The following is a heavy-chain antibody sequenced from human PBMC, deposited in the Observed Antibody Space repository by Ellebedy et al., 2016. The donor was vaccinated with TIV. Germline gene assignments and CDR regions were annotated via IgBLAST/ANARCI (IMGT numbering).Heavy chain of an antibody. V-gene: IGHV3-30*03. Sequence: GESLKISCAGSGFTFGSFGIHWVRQAPGKGLEWVAVVSYDGNKKFYSDSVKGRFTISRDNSKNTVHLHMNTLRSDDTAIYYCAREDGDYPVDAFDVWGQGTRVTVSS. D-gene: IGHD4-17*01. CDR1: GFTFGSFG. CDR2: VSYDGNKK. CDR3: AREDGDYPVDAFDV. J-gene: IGHJ3*01.